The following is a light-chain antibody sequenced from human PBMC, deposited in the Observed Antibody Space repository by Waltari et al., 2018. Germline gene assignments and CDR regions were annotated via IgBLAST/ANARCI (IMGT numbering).Light chain of an antibody. V-gene: IGLV2-14*01. CDR3: SSYTSSSTLDVV. CDR1: SSDVGAYNH. Sequence: QSALTQPASVSGSPGQSITISCTGTSSDVGAYNHVSWYQQHPGKAPELMIYDVSNRPSGVSNRFSGSKSGNTASLTISGLQAEDEADYYCSSYTSSSTLDVVFGGGTKLTVL. CDR2: DVS. J-gene: IGLJ2*01.